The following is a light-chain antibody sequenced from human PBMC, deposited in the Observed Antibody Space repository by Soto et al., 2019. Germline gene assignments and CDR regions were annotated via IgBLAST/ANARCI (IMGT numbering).Light chain of an antibody. V-gene: IGKV1-39*01. CDR3: QQRYSTTTT. CDR1: QSISSY. J-gene: IGKJ1*01. Sequence: DIQRTKSPSSLSASVGDRVTITCRASQSISSYLNWYQKKPGKAPKLLIYAASSLQSGVPSRFSGSGSGTDFNLTISSLQTEDFATYDCQQRYSTTTTVGQGTQVEIK. CDR2: AAS.